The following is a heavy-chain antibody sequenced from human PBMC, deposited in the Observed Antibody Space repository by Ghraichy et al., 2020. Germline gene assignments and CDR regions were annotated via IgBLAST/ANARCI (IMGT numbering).Heavy chain of an antibody. CDR2: INNDGKET. D-gene: IGHD6-25*01. CDR3: ARAGTAGSVDY. CDR1: RFTFKNFW. J-gene: IGHJ4*02. Sequence: LTCEASRFTFKNFWMSWVRQAPGKGLEWVANINNDGKETYYVESVEGRFTISRDNAKNSLYLQMNSLRVDDAAVYYCARAGTAGSVDYWGQGIPVIVSS. V-gene: IGHV3-7*03.